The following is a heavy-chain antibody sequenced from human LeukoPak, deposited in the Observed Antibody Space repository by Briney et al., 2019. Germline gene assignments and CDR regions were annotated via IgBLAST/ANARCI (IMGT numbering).Heavy chain of an antibody. CDR1: GFTVSSNF. Sequence: GGSLRLSCAASGFTVSSNFMSWVRQAPGKGLEWVSVLYGDGSAYYPDSVRGRFTISRDNSKNTLYLRMSSLRAEDTAVYFCARVGYSSAWYFFNFWGQGTLVTVSS. CDR3: ARVGYSSAWYFFNF. CDR2: LYGDGSA. V-gene: IGHV3-66*01. D-gene: IGHD6-13*01. J-gene: IGHJ4*02.